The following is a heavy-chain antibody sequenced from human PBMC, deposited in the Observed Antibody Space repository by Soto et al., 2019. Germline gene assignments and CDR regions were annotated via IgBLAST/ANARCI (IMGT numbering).Heavy chain of an antibody. CDR3: TRAIRQCSGRGCYQSYYYMDV. CDR2: FRSKAYGATT. CDR1: GFSFGDYA. J-gene: IGHJ6*03. V-gene: IGHV3-49*03. D-gene: IGHD2-15*01. Sequence: GSLRLSCTGSGFSFGDYAMSWLRQAPGKGLEWVSFFRSKAYGATTDYVASVKGRFTISRDDSKSIAYLQMNSLNTEDTAVYYCTRAIRQCSGRGCYQSYYYMDVWGKGPTVTVSS.